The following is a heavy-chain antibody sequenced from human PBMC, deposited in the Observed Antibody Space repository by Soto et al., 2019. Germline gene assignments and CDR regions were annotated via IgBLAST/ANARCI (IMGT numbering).Heavy chain of an antibody. CDR3: ARAGGSNKFYYYYYGMDV. CDR2: ISYDGNNK. CDR1: GFTFSSYA. D-gene: IGHD6-13*01. Sequence: QVQLVESGGGVVQPGRSLRLSCAASGFTFSSYAIHWVRQAPGKGLEWMTVISYDGNNKYYADSVKGRFTISRDNSKSTLYLQMNSLRAEDTAVYYCARAGGSNKFYYYYYGMDVWGQGTTVIVSS. V-gene: IGHV3-30-3*01. J-gene: IGHJ6*02.